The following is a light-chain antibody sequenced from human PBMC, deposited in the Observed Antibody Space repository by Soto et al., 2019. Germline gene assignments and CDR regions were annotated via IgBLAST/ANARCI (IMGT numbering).Light chain of an antibody. Sequence: QSVLTQPPSASGSPGQSVTISCTGTKNDIGVYDYVSWYQQHPGKAPKLMIYEVTIRPSGVSDRFSGSKSGNTASLTVSGLQAEDEADYYCSSYTGGNPSYVFGTGTKLTVL. CDR1: KNDIGVYDY. CDR2: EVT. V-gene: IGLV2-8*01. CDR3: SSYTGGNPSYV. J-gene: IGLJ1*01.